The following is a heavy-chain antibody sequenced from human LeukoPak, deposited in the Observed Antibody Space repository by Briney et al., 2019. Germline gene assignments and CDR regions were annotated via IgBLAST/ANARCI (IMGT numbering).Heavy chain of an antibody. D-gene: IGHD6-19*01. Sequence: SVKVSCKASGGTFSSYAISWVRRAPGQGLEWMGRIISIFDIANYAQKFQGRVTITADKSTSTAYMELSSLRSEDTAVYYCARGIGWYYDAFDIWGQGTMATVSS. V-gene: IGHV1-69*04. J-gene: IGHJ3*02. CDR2: IISIFDIA. CDR3: ARGIGWYYDAFDI. CDR1: GGTFSSYA.